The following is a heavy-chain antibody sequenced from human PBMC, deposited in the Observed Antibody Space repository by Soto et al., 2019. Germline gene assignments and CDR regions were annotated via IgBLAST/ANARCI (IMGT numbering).Heavy chain of an antibody. Sequence: EVQLVESGGGLVQPGGSLRLSCAASGFTFSSYWMSWVRQAPGKGLEWVANIKQDGSDKYYVDSAKGRFTISRDNAKNSLYLQMNSLTAEDTAIYYCAKVKSLAGQEWGQGTLVTVSS. CDR2: IKQDGSDK. J-gene: IGHJ4*02. CDR3: AKVKSLAGQE. CDR1: GFTFSSYW. V-gene: IGHV3-7*05. D-gene: IGHD6-6*01.